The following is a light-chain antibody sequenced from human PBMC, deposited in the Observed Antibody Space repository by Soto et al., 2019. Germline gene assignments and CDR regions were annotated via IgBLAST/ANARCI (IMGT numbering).Light chain of an antibody. Sequence: QSALTQPASVSGSPGQSITISCTGTSSDVGGYNYVSWYQQHPGKAPNLIIFDVSNRPSGVSNRFSGSKSGNSASLTISGLQAEDEADYYCSSSTGSNTPVVFGGGTEVTVL. V-gene: IGLV2-14*01. CDR2: DVS. CDR1: SSDVGGYNY. J-gene: IGLJ2*01. CDR3: SSSTGSNTPVV.